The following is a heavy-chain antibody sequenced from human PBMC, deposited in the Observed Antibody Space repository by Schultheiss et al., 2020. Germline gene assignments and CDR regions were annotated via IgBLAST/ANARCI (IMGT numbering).Heavy chain of an antibody. V-gene: IGHV3-74*01. CDR2: INSDGTST. J-gene: IGHJ3*02. CDR1: GFTFSNYW. Sequence: GESLKISCAASGFTFSNYWIHWVRQAPGKGLVWVSRINSDGTSTSYADSVQGRFTISRDNAKNTLYLQMNSLRAEDTAVYFCARHGTPRAFDIWGQGTMVTVSS. D-gene: IGHD1-26*01. CDR3: ARHGTPRAFDI.